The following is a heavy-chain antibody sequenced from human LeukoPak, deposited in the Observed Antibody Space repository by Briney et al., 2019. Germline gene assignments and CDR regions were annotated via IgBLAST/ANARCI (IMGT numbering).Heavy chain of an antibody. CDR3: ARLIYSTSCFDY. V-gene: IGHV4-4*09. CDR1: GGSISSYY. CDR2: IYTSGST. Sequence: SETLSLTCTVSGGSISSYYWSWIRQPPGKGLEWIGNIYTSGSTNYNPPLKSRVTISVDTSKNQISLKLNSVTAADTAVYYCARLIYSTSCFDYWGQGTLVTVSS. J-gene: IGHJ4*02. D-gene: IGHD6-6*01.